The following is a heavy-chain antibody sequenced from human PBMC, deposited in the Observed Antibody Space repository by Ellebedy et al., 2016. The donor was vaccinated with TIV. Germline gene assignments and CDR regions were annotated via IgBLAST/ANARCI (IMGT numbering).Heavy chain of an antibody. D-gene: IGHD5-24*01. CDR2: MSHDESNE. J-gene: IGHJ4*02. V-gene: IGHV3-30*07. CDR3: ARQSQKMATIPGDLGY. Sequence: GESLKISCAASGFTFSNSAMHWVRQAPGKGLEWVAVMSHDESNEYYADSVKGRFTISRDNAKNSLYLQMNSLRAEDTAVYYCARQSQKMATIPGDLGYWGQGTLVTVSS. CDR1: GFTFSNSA.